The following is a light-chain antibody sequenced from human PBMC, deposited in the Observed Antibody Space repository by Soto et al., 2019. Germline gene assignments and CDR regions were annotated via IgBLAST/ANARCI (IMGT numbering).Light chain of an antibody. Sequence: EIVLTQSPGALSLSPGERATLSCRASQSVNSNYLAWYQQKPGQAPRLIIYGASNTATGIPDRFSGSGSGTDFTLTISRLEPEDFAVYYCQQYGSSLRTFGQGTKVEIK. CDR3: QQYGSSLRT. J-gene: IGKJ1*01. CDR2: GAS. CDR1: QSVNSNY. V-gene: IGKV3-20*01.